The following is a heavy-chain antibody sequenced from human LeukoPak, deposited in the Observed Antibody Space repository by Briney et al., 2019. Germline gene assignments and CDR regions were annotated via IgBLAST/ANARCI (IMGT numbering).Heavy chain of an antibody. CDR2: FYTSGNS. D-gene: IGHD3-22*01. V-gene: IGHV4-4*07. Sequence: GSLRLSCAASGFTFSSYSMNWIRQPAGKGLEWIGRFYTSGNSNNNPSLKSRVTMSVDTSKNQFFLELTSVTAADTAVYYCAQGRGDTMILVWGQGTLVTVSS. CDR3: AQGRGDTMILV. J-gene: IGHJ4*02. CDR1: GFTFSSYS.